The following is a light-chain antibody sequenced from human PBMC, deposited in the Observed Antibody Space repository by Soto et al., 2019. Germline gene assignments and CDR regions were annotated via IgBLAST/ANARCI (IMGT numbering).Light chain of an antibody. Sequence: QPVLTQSPSASASLGASAKLTCTLSSGHSSYAIAWHQQQPEKGPRYSMKLNSDGSHSKGDGIPDRFSGSSSGAERYLTISSLQSEDEADYYCQTWGTGPAVFGGGTQLTVL. V-gene: IGLV4-69*01. CDR3: QTWGTGPAV. CDR2: LNSDGSH. CDR1: SGHSSYA. J-gene: IGLJ7*01.